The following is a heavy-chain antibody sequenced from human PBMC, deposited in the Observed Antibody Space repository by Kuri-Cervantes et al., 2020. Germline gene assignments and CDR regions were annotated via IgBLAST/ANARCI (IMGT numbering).Heavy chain of an antibody. CDR3: ARGPPGAYSRSWYLRYWFDP. CDR2: IIPIFGTA. Sequence: SVKVSCKASGCTLSSYAISWVRQAPGQGLEWMGGIIPIFGTANYAQKFQGRVTITTDESTSTAYMELSSLRSEDTAVYYCARGPPGAYSRSWYLRYWFDPWGQGTLVTVSS. J-gene: IGHJ5*02. CDR1: GCTLSSYA. D-gene: IGHD6-13*01. V-gene: IGHV1-69*05.